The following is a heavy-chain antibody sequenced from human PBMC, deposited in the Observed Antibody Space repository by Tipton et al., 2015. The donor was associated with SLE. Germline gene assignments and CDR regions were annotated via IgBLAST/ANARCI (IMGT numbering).Heavy chain of an antibody. CDR2: IYYSGST. D-gene: IGHD5-18*01. CDR1: GGSISSSSYY. V-gene: IGHV4-31*03. J-gene: IGHJ5*02. Sequence: TLSLTCTVSGGSISSSSYYWGWFRQHPGKGLEWIGYIYYSGSTYYNPSLKSRVTISVDPSKNQFSLKLSSVTAADTAVYYCARPGYFNWFDPWGQGTLVTVSS. CDR3: ARPGYFNWFDP.